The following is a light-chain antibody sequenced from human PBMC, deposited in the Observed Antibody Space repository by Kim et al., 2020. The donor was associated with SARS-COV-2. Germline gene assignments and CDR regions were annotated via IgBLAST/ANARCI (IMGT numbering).Light chain of an antibody. Sequence: EIVVTQSPSTLSLSPGEGATLSCRASQTVRGNYVAWYQQRPGQARRPLIYGASRRATDVPDRFSASGSGTDFTLTISRLEPDDFGVYYCQQYGSAPDTFGQGTKLEI. CDR2: GAS. J-gene: IGKJ2*01. CDR1: QTVRGNY. V-gene: IGKV3-20*01. CDR3: QQYGSAPDT.